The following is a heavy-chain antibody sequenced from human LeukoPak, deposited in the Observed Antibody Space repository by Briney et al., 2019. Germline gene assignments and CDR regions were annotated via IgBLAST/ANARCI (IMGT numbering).Heavy chain of an antibody. CDR1: GFTFSSYS. V-gene: IGHV3-21*01. CDR2: MSSGGRYI. CDR3: TRDRPTGASRLFVVQ. Sequence: GGSLRLSCAVSGFTFSSYSMTWVRQAPGKGLEWISSMSSGGRYIYYADSVRGRFTISRDNAKNSLSLLMNSLRAEDTAVYYCTRDRPTGASRLFVVQWGQGTLVTVSS. D-gene: IGHD3-3*01. J-gene: IGHJ4*02.